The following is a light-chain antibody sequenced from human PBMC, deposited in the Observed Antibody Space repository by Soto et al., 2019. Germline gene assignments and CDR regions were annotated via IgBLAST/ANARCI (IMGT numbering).Light chain of an antibody. CDR2: AVT. Sequence: QSALTQPPSVSAAPGQKVTISCSGSSSNIGGNSVSWYQQHPGKAPKLMIYAVTDRPSGVSSRFSGSKSANTASLTISGLQAEDEADYYCSSYTSSSTLFGTGTKVTV. CDR3: SSYTSSSTL. J-gene: IGLJ1*01. CDR1: SSNIGGNS. V-gene: IGLV2-14*01.